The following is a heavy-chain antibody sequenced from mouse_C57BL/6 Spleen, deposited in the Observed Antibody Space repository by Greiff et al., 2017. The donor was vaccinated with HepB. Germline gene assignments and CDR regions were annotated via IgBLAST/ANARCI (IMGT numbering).Heavy chain of an antibody. D-gene: IGHD1-1*01. CDR3: AREDYYGSSYGFAY. J-gene: IGHJ3*01. V-gene: IGHV5-16*01. Sequence: EVQRVESEGGLVQPGSSMKLSCTASGFTFSDYYMAWVRQVPEKGLEWVANINYDGSSTYYLDSLKSRFIISRDNAKNILYLQMSSLKSEDTATYYCAREDYYGSSYGFAYWGQGTLVTVSA. CDR1: GFTFSDYY. CDR2: INYDGSST.